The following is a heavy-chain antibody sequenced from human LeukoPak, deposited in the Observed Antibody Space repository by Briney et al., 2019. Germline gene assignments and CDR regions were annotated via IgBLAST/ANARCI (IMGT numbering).Heavy chain of an antibody. CDR3: ARAGYGDPHFDF. Sequence: GGSLRLSCAASGFTFSNYGMHWVGQAPGKGLEWVAAIWYDGSNKYYGDSVKGRFTISRDNSKNTLYLQMNSLRAEDTAAYYCARAGYGDPHFDFWGQGNLGTVSS. D-gene: IGHD4-17*01. CDR2: IWYDGSNK. V-gene: IGHV3-33*01. CDR1: GFTFSNYG. J-gene: IGHJ4*02.